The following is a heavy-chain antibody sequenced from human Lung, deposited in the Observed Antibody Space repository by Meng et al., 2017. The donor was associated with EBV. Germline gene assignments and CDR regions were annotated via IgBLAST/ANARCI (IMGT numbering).Heavy chain of an antibody. V-gene: IGHV4-61*01. Sequence: QVQLQESGPGLVKPSETLSLTCTVSGGSVSSGHYYWSWIRQPPGKGLEWIGYMYYSGGTNYDPSLKSRVTMSVDTSKNQFSLKLTSVTAADTAVYYCAGVVGTFYWHFDLWGRGTLVIVSS. CDR2: MYYSGGT. CDR3: AGVVGTFYWHFDL. CDR1: GGSVSSGHYY. J-gene: IGHJ2*01. D-gene: IGHD1-1*01.